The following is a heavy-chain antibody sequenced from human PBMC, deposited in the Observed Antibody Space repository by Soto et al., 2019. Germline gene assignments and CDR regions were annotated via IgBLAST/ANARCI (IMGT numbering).Heavy chain of an antibody. CDR2: INHSGST. CDR1: GGSFSGYY. D-gene: IGHD3-9*01. J-gene: IGHJ4*02. CDR3: AITYYDILTGYYLPDY. Sequence: SETLSLTCAVYGGSFSGYYWSWIRQPPGKGLEWIGEINHSGSTNYNPSLKSRVTISVDTSKNQFSLKLSSVTAADTAVYYCAITYYDILTGYYLPDYWGQGTLVTVSS. V-gene: IGHV4-34*01.